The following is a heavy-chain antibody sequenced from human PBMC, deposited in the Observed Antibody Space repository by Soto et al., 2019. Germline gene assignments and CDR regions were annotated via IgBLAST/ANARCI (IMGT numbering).Heavy chain of an antibody. J-gene: IGHJ6*02. CDR1: GYSFTSYW. Sequence: PGESLKISCKGSGYSFTSYWIGWVRQMPGKGLEWMGIIYPGDSDTRYSPSFQGQVTISADKSISTAYLQWSSLKASDTAMYYCARHYASRRDTAMVTPYYYYGMDVWGQGTTVNVSS. V-gene: IGHV5-51*01. CDR3: ARHYASRRDTAMVTPYYYYGMDV. CDR2: IYPGDSDT. D-gene: IGHD5-18*01.